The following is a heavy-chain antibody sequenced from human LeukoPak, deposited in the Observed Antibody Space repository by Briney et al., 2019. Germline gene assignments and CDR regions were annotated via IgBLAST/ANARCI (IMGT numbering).Heavy chain of an antibody. CDR3: ARRVWGSPAGYYFDY. Sequence: SETLSLTCTVSGGSINSYYWNWIRQPPGKGLEWLGYIYYSGSSNSGSTNYSPSLKSRVTISVDTSKNQFSLRLSSLTAADTAVYYCARRVWGSPAGYYFDYWGQGTLVTVSS. D-gene: IGHD7-27*01. CDR1: GGSINSYY. CDR2: IYYSGSSNSGST. V-gene: IGHV4-59*08. J-gene: IGHJ4*02.